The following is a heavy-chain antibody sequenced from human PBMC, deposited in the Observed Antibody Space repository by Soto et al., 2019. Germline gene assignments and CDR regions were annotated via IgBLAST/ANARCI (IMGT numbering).Heavy chain of an antibody. CDR1: GFTFSSYA. Sequence: QVQLVESGGGVVQRGRSLRLSCAASGFTFSSYAMHWVRRAPGKGLEWMAVMSYDGSNKYYADSVKGRFTISRDNSKNTLYLQMNSLSPEDTALYYCARDGGAYWGQGTLVIVSS. D-gene: IGHD3-16*01. CDR2: MSYDGSNK. V-gene: IGHV3-30-3*01. CDR3: ARDGGAY. J-gene: IGHJ4*02.